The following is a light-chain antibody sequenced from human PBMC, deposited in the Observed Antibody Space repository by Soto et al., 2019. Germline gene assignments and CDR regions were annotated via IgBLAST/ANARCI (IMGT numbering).Light chain of an antibody. Sequence: QSALTQPPSVSGAPGQRVTISCTGSSSNIGAGYDVHWYQQLPGTAPKPLIYGNSNRPSGVPDRFSGSKSGTSASLAITGLRAEDEADYYCQSYDSSLSGWVFGGGTKLTVL. CDR3: QSYDSSLSGWV. V-gene: IGLV1-40*01. CDR1: SSNIGAGYD. CDR2: GNS. J-gene: IGLJ3*02.